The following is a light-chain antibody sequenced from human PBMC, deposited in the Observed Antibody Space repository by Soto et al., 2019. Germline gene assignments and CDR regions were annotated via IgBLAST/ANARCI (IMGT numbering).Light chain of an antibody. J-gene: IGKJ2*01. CDR2: AAS. CDR3: QQSYSTPYT. Sequence: DIQMTQSPSSLSASVGDRVTISCRASQSISNFLNWYQQKPGKAPKVLIYAASSLQGGVPSRFSGSGSGTEFTLTISSLQTDDFATYYCQQSYSTPYTFGQGTNLEIK. CDR1: QSISNF. V-gene: IGKV1-39*01.